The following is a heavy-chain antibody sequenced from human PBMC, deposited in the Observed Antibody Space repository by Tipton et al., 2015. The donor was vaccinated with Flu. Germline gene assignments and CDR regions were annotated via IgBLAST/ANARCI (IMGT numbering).Heavy chain of an antibody. CDR2: IKQDGSEK. CDR3: ARAQGDYYDSSGYYGY. D-gene: IGHD3-22*01. CDR1: GFTFSSYW. V-gene: IGHV3-7*01. Sequence: SLRLSCAASGFTFSSYWMSWVRQAPGKGLEWVANIKQDGSEKYYVDSVKGRFTISRDNAKNSLYLQMNSLRAEDTAVYYCARAQGDYYDSSGYYGYWGQGTLVTVSS. J-gene: IGHJ4*02.